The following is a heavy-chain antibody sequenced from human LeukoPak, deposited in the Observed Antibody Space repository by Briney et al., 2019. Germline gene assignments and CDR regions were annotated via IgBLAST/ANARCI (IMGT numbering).Heavy chain of an antibody. CDR2: ISSSSDYI. CDR1: GFTFSSYA. CDR3: ARMTFGSGSYYFDY. V-gene: IGHV3-21*01. J-gene: IGHJ4*02. D-gene: IGHD3-10*01. Sequence: GGSLRLSCAASGFTFSSYAMNWVRQAPGKGLEWVSSISSSSDYIYYADSVKGRSTISRDNGQNSLYLQMNSLRAEDTAVYYCARMTFGSGSYYFDYWGQGTLVTVSS.